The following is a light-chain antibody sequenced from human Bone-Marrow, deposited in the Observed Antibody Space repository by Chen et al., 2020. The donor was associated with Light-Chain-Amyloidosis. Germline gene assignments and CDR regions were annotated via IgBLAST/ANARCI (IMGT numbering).Light chain of an antibody. CDR1: QRVSSY. CDR3: QQRSNWPPFT. CDR2: DAS. V-gene: IGKV3-11*01. J-gene: IGKJ4*01. Sequence: EIVLTQSPATLSLSPGERATLSCRASQRVSSYLAWYQQKPGQAPRRLIYDASNRATGIPARFSGSGSGTDFTLTISSLEPEDFAVYYCQQRSNWPPFTFGGGTKVEIK.